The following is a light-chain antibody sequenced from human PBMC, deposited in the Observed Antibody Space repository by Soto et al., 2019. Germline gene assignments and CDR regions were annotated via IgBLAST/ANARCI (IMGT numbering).Light chain of an antibody. Sequence: SYELTQPPSVSVSPGQTATITCSGDKLGNKYVCWYQQKPGQSPVLVIYQDVKRPSGIPERFSGSNSGDTATLTISGTQVVDEADYYCQAWDSSTVVFGGGTKLTVL. CDR3: QAWDSSTVV. CDR2: QDV. V-gene: IGLV3-1*01. CDR1: KLGNKY. J-gene: IGLJ2*01.